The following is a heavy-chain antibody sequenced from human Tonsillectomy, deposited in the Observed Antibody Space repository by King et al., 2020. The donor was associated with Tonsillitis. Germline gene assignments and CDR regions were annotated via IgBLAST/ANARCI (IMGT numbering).Heavy chain of an antibody. D-gene: IGHD1-26*01. CDR2: IYTSGST. CDR3: ARDWGFGSGDDAFDI. V-gene: IGHV4-4*07. J-gene: IGHJ3*02. CDR1: GGSISSYY. Sequence: VQLQESGPGLVKPSETLSLTCTVSGGSISSYYWSWLRPPAGKGLEWIGRIYTSGSTNYNPSLKSRVTMSVDTSKNQFSLKLSSVTAAVTAVYYCARDWGFGSGDDAFDIWGQGTMVTVSS.